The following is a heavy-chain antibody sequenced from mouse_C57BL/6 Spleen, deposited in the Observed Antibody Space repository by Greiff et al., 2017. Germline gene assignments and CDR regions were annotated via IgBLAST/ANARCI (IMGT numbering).Heavy chain of an antibody. V-gene: IGHV1-82*01. CDR2: IYPGDGDT. D-gene: IGHD1-1*01. CDR3: ARGDYGNGYYAMDY. J-gene: IGHJ4*01. Sequence: QVQLQQSGPELVKPGASVKISCKASGYAFSSSWMNWVKQRPGKGLEWIGRIYPGDGDTNYNGKFKGKATLTADKSSSTAYLQLSSLTAEDSAVYFCARGDYGNGYYAMDYWGQGTSVTVSS. CDR1: GYAFSSSW.